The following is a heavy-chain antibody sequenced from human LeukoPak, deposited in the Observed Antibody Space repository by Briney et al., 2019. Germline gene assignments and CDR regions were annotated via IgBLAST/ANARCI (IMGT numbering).Heavy chain of an antibody. D-gene: IGHD1-20*01. V-gene: IGHV3-33*01. CDR2: IWYDGSNK. Sequence: GGSLRLSCAASGFTFSSYGMHWVRQAPGKGLEWVAVIWYDGSNKYYADSVKGRFTISRDNSKNTLYLQMNSLRAEDTAVYYCARGGGIPGTPDYDYWGQGTLVTVSS. J-gene: IGHJ4*02. CDR3: ARGGGIPGTPDYDY. CDR1: GFTFSSYG.